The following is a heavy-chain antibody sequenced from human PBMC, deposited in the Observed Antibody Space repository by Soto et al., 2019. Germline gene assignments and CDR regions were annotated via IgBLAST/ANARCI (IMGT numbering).Heavy chain of an antibody. V-gene: IGHV5-51*01. CDR1: GYSFTSYW. D-gene: IGHD3-22*01. Sequence: GESLKISCKGSGYSFTSYWIGWVRQMPGKVLEWMGIIYPGDSDTRYSPSFQGQVTISADKSISTAYLQWSSLKASDTAMYYCARGPHGYYYDSSGYYYFDYWGQGXLVTVYS. CDR2: IYPGDSDT. J-gene: IGHJ4*02. CDR3: ARGPHGYYYDSSGYYYFDY.